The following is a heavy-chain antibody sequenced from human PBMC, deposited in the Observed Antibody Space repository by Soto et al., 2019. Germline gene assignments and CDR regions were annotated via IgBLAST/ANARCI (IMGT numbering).Heavy chain of an antibody. Sequence: GGSLRLSCAASGFTFDDYDMHWVRQAPGKGLEWVSGISWNSGSIGYADSVKGRFTISRDNAKNSLYLQMNSLRAEDTALYYCAKDPPAGSGWANYFDYWGQGTLVTVSS. CDR1: GFTFDDYD. CDR2: ISWNSGSI. D-gene: IGHD6-19*01. V-gene: IGHV3-9*01. CDR3: AKDPPAGSGWANYFDY. J-gene: IGHJ4*02.